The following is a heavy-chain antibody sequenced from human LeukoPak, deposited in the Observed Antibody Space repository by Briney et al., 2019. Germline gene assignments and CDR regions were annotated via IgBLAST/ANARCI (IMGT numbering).Heavy chain of an antibody. CDR2: IDYSGST. V-gene: IGHV4-39*01. CDR3: ARHSYCSSTSCYFAY. J-gene: IGHJ4*02. CDR1: GGSISSSSYY. Sequence: SETLSLTCTVSGGSISSSSYYWGWIRQPPGKVLEWSGSIDYSGSTDLSPPLKSRVTIAVDTSKNQFSLKLSSVTAADTAVYYCARHSYCSSTSCYFAYWRQGTLVTASS. D-gene: IGHD2-2*01.